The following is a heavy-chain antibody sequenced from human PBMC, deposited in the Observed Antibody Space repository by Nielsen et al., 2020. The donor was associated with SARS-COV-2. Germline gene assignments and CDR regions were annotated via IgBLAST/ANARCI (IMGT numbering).Heavy chain of an antibody. J-gene: IGHJ4*02. CDR1: GYTFTSYA. CDR3: ARGVVVVAATMLAN. V-gene: IGHV1-69*04. D-gene: IGHD2-15*01. CDR2: IIPILGIA. Sequence: SVKVSCKASGYTFTSYAISWVRQAPGQGLEWMGRIIPILGIANYAQKFQGRVTITADKSTSTAYMELSSLRSEDTAVYYCARGVVVVAATMLANWGQGTLVTVSS.